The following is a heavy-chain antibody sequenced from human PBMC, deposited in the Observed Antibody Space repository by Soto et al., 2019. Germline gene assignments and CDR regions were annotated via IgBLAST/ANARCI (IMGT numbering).Heavy chain of an antibody. V-gene: IGHV4-34*01. CDR1: GGSFSGYY. CDR3: ARGGVQLKWLDP. CDR2: INHSGST. Sequence: QVQLQQWGAGLLKPSETLSLTCAVYGGSFSGYYWSWIRQPPGKGLEWIGEINHSGSTNYNPAPNSRVTISVDMSKNQFSLKLSSVTAGDTAVYYCARGGVQLKWLDPWGQGTLVTVSS. J-gene: IGHJ5*02. D-gene: IGHD5-18*01.